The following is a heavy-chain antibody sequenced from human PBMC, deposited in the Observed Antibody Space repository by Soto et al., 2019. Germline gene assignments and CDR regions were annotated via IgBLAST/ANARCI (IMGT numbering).Heavy chain of an antibody. CDR3: VRALGSILMEWPISES. Sequence: PGKGLEWIGHISHSGNINYSPSLKSRVTISVDTSKNQFSLNLNSVTAADTAVYYCVRALGSILMEWPISESRGHGSPVTVTS. J-gene: IGHJ1*01. V-gene: IGHV4-30-4*05. CDR2: ISHSGNI. D-gene: IGHD3-3*01.